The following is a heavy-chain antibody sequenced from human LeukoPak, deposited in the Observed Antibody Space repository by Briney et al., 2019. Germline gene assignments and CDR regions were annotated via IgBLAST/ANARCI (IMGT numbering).Heavy chain of an antibody. V-gene: IGHV4-59*11. CDR1: GGSISSHY. J-gene: IGHJ3*02. CDR2: IYYSGST. D-gene: IGHD1-26*01. CDR3: ASSAFKEAFDI. Sequence: SETLSLTCTVSGGSISSHYWSWIRQPPGKGLEWIGYIYYSGSTNYNPSLKSRVTISVDTSKNQFSLKLSSVTAADTAVYYCASSAFKEAFDIWGQGTMVTVSS.